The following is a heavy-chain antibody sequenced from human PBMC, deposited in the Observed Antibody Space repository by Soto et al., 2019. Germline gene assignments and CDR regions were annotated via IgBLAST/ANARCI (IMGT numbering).Heavy chain of an antibody. Sequence: PGGSLRLSCAASGFTFSSYAMHWVRQSPGKGLEWVAVISYDGSNKYYADSVKGRFTISRDNSKNTLYLQMNSLRAEDTAVYYCARMGGSSSGWFNYYYYYGMDVWGQGTTVTVSS. CDR1: GFTFSSYA. V-gene: IGHV3-30-3*01. CDR2: ISYDGSNK. J-gene: IGHJ6*02. CDR3: ARMGGSSSGWFNYYYYYGMDV. D-gene: IGHD6-19*01.